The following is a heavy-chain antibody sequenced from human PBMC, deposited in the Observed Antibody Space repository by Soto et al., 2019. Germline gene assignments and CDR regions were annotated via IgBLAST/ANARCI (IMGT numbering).Heavy chain of an antibody. J-gene: IGHJ6*02. CDR1: GYTFTSYG. D-gene: IGHD3-10*01. CDR2: ISAYNGNT. Sequence: QVQLVQSGAEVKKPGASVKVSCKASGYTFTSYGISWVRQAPGQGLEWMGWISAYNGNTNYAQKLQGSVTMTTDPSTSTAYMELRSLRSDDTAVYYCARDLKKAYYGSGSHYYYYYGMDVWGQGTTVTVSS. V-gene: IGHV1-18*01. CDR3: ARDLKKAYYGSGSHYYYYYGMDV.